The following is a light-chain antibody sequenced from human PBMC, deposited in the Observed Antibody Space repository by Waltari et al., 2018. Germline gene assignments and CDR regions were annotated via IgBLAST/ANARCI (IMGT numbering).Light chain of an antibody. J-gene: IGKJ1*01. CDR1: QAINSA. Sequence: AIQLTQSPSFLSASVGDRVTITCRTSQAINSALAWYQQQAGKPPKLRIYDTSTLESGVPSRFSGGGTGAELTLTISSLQPEDVGTYYCQQFNEYPWTFGQGTKVEIK. CDR3: QQFNEYPWT. V-gene: IGKV1D-13*01. CDR2: DTS.